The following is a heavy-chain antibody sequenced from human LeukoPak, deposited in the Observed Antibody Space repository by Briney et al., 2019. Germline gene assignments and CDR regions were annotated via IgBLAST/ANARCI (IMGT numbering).Heavy chain of an antibody. J-gene: IGHJ4*02. V-gene: IGHV3-53*01. Sequence: GGSLRLSCAASGFTVSRNYMSWVRQAPGKGLEWLSIIYSDGRIYYADSVQGRFTISRDNSKNTMYLQMNSLRDEDTAIYYCARAGPIDYWGQGTLVTVSS. CDR1: GFTVSRNY. CDR3: ARAGPIDY. CDR2: IYSDGRI.